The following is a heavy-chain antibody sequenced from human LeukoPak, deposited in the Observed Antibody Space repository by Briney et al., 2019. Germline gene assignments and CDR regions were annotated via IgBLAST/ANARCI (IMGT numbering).Heavy chain of an antibody. D-gene: IGHD5-18*01. CDR3: ARAVGTAMVHY. CDR1: GVSISSGGYY. Sequence: SETLSLTCTVSGVSISSGGYYWSWIRQHPGKGLEWIGYIYYSGSTYYNPSLKSRVTISVDTSKNQFSLKLSSVTAADTAVYYCARAVGTAMVHYWGQGTLVTVSS. J-gene: IGHJ4*02. CDR2: IYYSGST. V-gene: IGHV4-31*03.